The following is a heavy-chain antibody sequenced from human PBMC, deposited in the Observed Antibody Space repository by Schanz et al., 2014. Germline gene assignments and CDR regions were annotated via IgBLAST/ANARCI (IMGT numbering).Heavy chain of an antibody. CDR2: ISGSGGST. D-gene: IGHD3-10*01. CDR1: GFTFSSYS. CDR3: ARIGGSVFDY. J-gene: IGHJ4*02. Sequence: EVQLVESGGGLIQPGGSLRLSCAASGFTFSSYSMNWVRQAPGKGLEWVSSISGSGGSTYYADSVKGRFTISRDNSKNTLYLQMSSLRAEDAAVYCCARIGGSVFDYWAQGTLVTVSS. V-gene: IGHV3-23*04.